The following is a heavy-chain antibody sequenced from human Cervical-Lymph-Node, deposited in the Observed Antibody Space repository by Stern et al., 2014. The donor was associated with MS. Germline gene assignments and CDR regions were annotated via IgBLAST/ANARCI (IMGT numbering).Heavy chain of an antibody. D-gene: IGHD2-2*01. Sequence: QITLKESGPTLVKPTQTLTLTCTFSGFSLSTSGVGVGWIRQSPGKALGWLAFIYWDDSKLYSPSLKNRLTITKDTSKNHVVLTMNNMDPVDTTTFYCATHAPGVVPAALDYWGQGTLVTVS. J-gene: IGHJ4*02. V-gene: IGHV2-5*02. CDR2: IYWDDSK. CDR3: ATHAPGVVPAALDY. CDR1: GFSLSTSGVG.